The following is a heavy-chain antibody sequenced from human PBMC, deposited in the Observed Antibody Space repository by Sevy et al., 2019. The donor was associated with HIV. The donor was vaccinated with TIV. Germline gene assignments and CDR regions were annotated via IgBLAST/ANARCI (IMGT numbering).Heavy chain of an antibody. CDR2: INHSGST. D-gene: IGHD3-16*01. Sequence: KQSQTLSLTCAVYGGSFSGYYWSWIRQPPGKGLEWIGEINHSGSTNYNPSLKSRVTISVDTSKNQFSLKLSSVTAADTAVYYCARGGLYYSVWWFDPWGQGTLVTVSS. CDR1: GGSFSGYY. V-gene: IGHV4-34*01. CDR3: ARGGLYYSVWWFDP. J-gene: IGHJ5*02.